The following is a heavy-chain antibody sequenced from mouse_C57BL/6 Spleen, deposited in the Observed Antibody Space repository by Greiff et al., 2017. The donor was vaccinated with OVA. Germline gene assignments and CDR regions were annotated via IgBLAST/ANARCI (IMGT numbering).Heavy chain of an antibody. D-gene: IGHD1-1*01. CDR1: GYSFTGYF. V-gene: IGHV1-20*01. CDR3: ARDYYGSRSYAMDY. CDR2: INPYNGDT. J-gene: IGHJ4*01. Sequence: EVKLVESGPELVKPGDSVKISCKASGYSFTGYFMNWVMQSHGKSLEWIGRINPYNGDTFYNQKFKGKATLTVDKSSSTAHMELRSLTSEDSAVYYCARDYYGSRSYAMDYWGQGTSVTVSS.